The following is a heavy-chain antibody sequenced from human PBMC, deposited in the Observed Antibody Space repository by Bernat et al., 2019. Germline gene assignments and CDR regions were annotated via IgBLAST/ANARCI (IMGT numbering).Heavy chain of an antibody. V-gene: IGHV4-38-2*02. J-gene: IGHJ5*02. CDR2: IYHSGST. Sequence: QLQLQESGPGLVKPSETLSLTCTVSGGSISSGYYWGWIRQPPGKGLEWIGSIYHSGSTYYNPSLKSRVTISVDTSKNQFSLKLSSVTAADTAVYYCARDEGGVTGTTSVDPWGQGTLVTVSS. CDR1: GGSISSGYY. CDR3: ARDEGGVTGTTSVDP. D-gene: IGHD1-7*01.